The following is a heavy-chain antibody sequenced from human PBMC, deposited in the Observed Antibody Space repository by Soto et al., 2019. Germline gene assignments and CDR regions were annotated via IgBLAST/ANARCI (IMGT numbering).Heavy chain of an antibody. V-gene: IGHV1-24*01. Sequence: ASVKVSCKVSGYTLTELSMHWVRQAPGKGLEWMGGFDPEDGETIYAQKFQGRVTMTEDTSTDTAYMELSSLRSEDTAMYYCATGVLGIAVAGTAEAFDIWGQGTMVTVSS. CDR1: GYTLTELS. CDR3: ATGVLGIAVAGTAEAFDI. CDR2: FDPEDGET. D-gene: IGHD6-19*01. J-gene: IGHJ3*02.